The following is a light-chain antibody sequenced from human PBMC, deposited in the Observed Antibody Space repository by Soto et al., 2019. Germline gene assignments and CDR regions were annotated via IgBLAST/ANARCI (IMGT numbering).Light chain of an antibody. Sequence: DIPMTQSPSTLSASVGDTVTITCRASQSLSYWLAWYQQKPGHAPKLLIHKASTLESGVPSRFSARGSGTEFTLTISSLQPDDFATFYCQQYDRFPYTFGQGTNLEIK. V-gene: IGKV1-5*03. J-gene: IGKJ2*01. CDR3: QQYDRFPYT. CDR2: KAS. CDR1: QSLSYW.